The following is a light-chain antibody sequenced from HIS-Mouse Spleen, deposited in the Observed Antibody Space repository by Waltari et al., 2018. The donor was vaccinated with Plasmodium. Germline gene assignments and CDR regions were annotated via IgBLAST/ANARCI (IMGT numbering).Light chain of an antibody. CDR2: EDS. CDR3: YSTDSSGNHRV. V-gene: IGLV3-10*01. CDR1: AFPTKY. Sequence: SYELTQPPSVSVSPGQTARITCSGDAFPTKYAYWYQQKSGQAPLLVIYEDSKRPSGIPERFSGSSSGTMATLTISGAQVEDEADYYCYSTDSSGNHRVFGGGTKLTVL. J-gene: IGLJ3*02.